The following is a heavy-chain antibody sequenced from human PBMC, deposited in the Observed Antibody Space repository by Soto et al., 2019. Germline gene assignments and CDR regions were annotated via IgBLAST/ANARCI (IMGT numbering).Heavy chain of an antibody. CDR2: ISGSGANA. CDR3: AKARSGNYQYYIDY. J-gene: IGHJ4*02. Sequence: GGSLRLSCAASGFIFSSSAKNGVRQAPGKGREWVAGISGSGANAYYADSVRGRFTISRDNSKNTLYLQMNSLRAEDTAVYYCAKARSGNYQYYIDYWGQGT. CDR1: GFIFSSSA. D-gene: IGHD3-22*01. V-gene: IGHV3-23*01.